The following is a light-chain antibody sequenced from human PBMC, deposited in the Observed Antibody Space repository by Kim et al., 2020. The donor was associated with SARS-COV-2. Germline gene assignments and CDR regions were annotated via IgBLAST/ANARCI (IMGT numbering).Light chain of an antibody. CDR1: SSDVGSYSV. V-gene: IGLV2-23*02. CDR2: EVN. J-gene: IGLJ3*02. Sequence: QSALTQPASVSGSPGQSIAISCTGTSSDVGSYSVVSWYQQHPGKAPKLIIYEVNKRPSGVSNRFSGSKSGNTASLTISGLQAEDEADYYCCSYANSITGVFGGGTKLTVL. CDR3: CSYANSITGV.